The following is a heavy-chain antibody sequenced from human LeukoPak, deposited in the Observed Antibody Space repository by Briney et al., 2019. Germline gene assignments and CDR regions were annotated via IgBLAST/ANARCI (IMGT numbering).Heavy chain of an antibody. Sequence: ASVKVSCKASGYTFTSYGISWVRQAPGQGLEWMGWISAYNGNTNYAQKLQGRVTMTTDTSTSTAYMELRSLRSDDTAVYYCARAMGSSGWYNLYHFDYWGQGTLVTVSS. CDR1: GYTFTSYG. J-gene: IGHJ4*02. V-gene: IGHV1-18*01. CDR3: ARAMGSSGWYNLYHFDY. D-gene: IGHD6-19*01. CDR2: ISAYNGNT.